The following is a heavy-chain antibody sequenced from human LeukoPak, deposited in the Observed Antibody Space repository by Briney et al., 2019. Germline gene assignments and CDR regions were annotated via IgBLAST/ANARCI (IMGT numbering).Heavy chain of an antibody. V-gene: IGHV1-2*02. CDR3: SRGRRILVGDTNAGDYFDY. Sequence: ASVKVSCKASGYTFTAYYILWVRQAPGQGLEWMGWVNPNSGDTYYAQKFQGRVTMTRDTSISTAYMELSRLRSDDTAVYYCSRGRRILVGDTNAGDYFDYWGQGTLVTVSS. CDR1: GYTFTAYY. J-gene: IGHJ4*02. D-gene: IGHD1-26*01. CDR2: VNPNSGDT.